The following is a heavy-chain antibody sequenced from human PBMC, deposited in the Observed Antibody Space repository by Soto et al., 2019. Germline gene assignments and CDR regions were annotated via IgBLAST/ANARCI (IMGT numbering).Heavy chain of an antibody. Sequence: GGSLRLSCAASGFTFSSYAMHWVRQAPGKELEWVAVISYDGSNKYYADSVKGRFTISRDNSKNTLYLQMNSLRAEDTAVYYCAIDDTLSITIFGVVIGGIDYWGQGTLVTVSS. V-gene: IGHV3-30-3*01. CDR1: GFTFSSYA. CDR3: AIDDTLSITIFGVVIGGIDY. D-gene: IGHD3-3*01. J-gene: IGHJ4*02. CDR2: ISYDGSNK.